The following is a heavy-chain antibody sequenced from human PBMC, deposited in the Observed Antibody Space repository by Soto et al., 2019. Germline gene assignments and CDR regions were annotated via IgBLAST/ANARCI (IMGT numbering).Heavy chain of an antibody. V-gene: IGHV1-3*01. CDR1: GYTFTSYA. CDR2: INAGNGNT. J-gene: IGHJ4*02. D-gene: IGHD2-15*01. Sequence: QVQLVQSGAEVKKPGASVKVSCKASGYTFTSYAMHWVRQAPGQRLEWMGWINAGNGNTKYSPKFQGRVTINRDTSASTAYMELSSLRSEDTAVYYCARGPGGPDGPGDYWGQGTLVTVSS. CDR3: ARGPGGPDGPGDY.